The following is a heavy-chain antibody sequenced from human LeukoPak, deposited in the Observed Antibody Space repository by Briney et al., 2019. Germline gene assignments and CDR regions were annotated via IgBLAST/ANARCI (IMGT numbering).Heavy chain of an antibody. CDR2: IYYSGST. CDR3: ARDRYYYDSTSAFDY. Sequence: SETLSLTCSVSGGSLSTYYWSWIRQPPGKGLEWIGYIYYSGSTNYNPSLKSRVTISVDTSKNQFSLKLNSVTAADTAVYYCARDRYYYDSTSAFDYWGQGTLVTVSS. J-gene: IGHJ4*02. CDR1: GGSLSTYY. D-gene: IGHD3-22*01. V-gene: IGHV4-59*12.